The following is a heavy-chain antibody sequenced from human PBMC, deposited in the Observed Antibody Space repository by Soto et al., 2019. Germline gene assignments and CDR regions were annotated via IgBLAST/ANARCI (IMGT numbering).Heavy chain of an antibody. CDR3: ARDTYYDFWSGPYYGMDV. CDR2: ISYDGSNK. J-gene: IGHJ6*02. D-gene: IGHD3-3*01. CDR1: GFTFSSYA. Sequence: QVQLVESGGGVVQPGRSLRLSCEASGFTFSSYAMHWVRQAPGKGLEWVAVISYDGSNKYCDDSVKGRFTISRDNSKNTLYLQMNSLRAEDTAVYYCARDTYYDFWSGPYYGMDVWGQGTTVTVSS. V-gene: IGHV3-30-3*01.